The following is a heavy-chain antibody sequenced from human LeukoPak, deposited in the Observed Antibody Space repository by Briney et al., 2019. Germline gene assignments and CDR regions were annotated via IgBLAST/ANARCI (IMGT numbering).Heavy chain of an antibody. J-gene: IGHJ4*02. D-gene: IGHD3-3*01. CDR1: GFTFSSYG. V-gene: IGHV3-21*01. Sequence: GGSLRLSCAASGFTFSSYGMTWVRQAPGKGLEWVSSITGSNFIFHADSVKGRFTISRDNAKNSLFLEMNSLTAEDTAVYYCARDVNWSHDYWGQGTLVTVTS. CDR3: ARDVNWSHDY. CDR2: ITGSNFI.